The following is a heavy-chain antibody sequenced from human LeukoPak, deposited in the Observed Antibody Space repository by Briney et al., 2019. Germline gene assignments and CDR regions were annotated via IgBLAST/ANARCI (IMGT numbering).Heavy chain of an antibody. CDR1: GYIFTSYY. CDR2: INPNTGGT. Sequence: GASVKVSCKASGYIFTSYYIHWMRQAPGQGLEWMGWINPNTGGTNFAQRFQGRVTMTRDTSINTAYMELSSLRSDDTAMYYCAREGAPQLSSYFDHWGQGTLVTVSS. V-gene: IGHV1-2*02. CDR3: AREGAPQLSSYFDH. D-gene: IGHD1-1*01. J-gene: IGHJ4*02.